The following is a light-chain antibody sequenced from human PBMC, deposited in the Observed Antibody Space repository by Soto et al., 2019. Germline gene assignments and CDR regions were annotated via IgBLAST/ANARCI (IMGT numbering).Light chain of an antibody. CDR1: QCISSW. V-gene: IGKV1-12*01. CDR3: QQANSFPFT. J-gene: IGKJ3*01. CDR2: AAS. Sequence: DIQMTQSPSSVSAAVGDRVTITCRASQCISSWLAWYQQKPGKAPKLLIYAASSLQSGVPSRFSGSESGTDFTLTISSLQTEDFATYYCQQANSFPFTFGPGTKVDIK.